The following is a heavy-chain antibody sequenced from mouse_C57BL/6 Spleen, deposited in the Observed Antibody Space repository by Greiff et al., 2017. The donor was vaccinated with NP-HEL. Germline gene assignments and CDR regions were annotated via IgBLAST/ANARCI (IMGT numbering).Heavy chain of an antibody. CDR2: ISNLAYSI. CDR1: GFTFRDYG. J-gene: IGHJ4*01. Sequence: EVKLVESGGGLVQPGGALKLSCAASGFTFRDYGMAWVRQAPRKGAGGVAFISNLAYSIYYADTVTGRFTISRENAKNTLYLEMSSLRSEDTAMYYCARQGGYYGSSYYAMDYWGQGTSVTVSS. CDR3: ARQGGYYGSSYYAMDY. D-gene: IGHD1-1*01. V-gene: IGHV5-15*01.